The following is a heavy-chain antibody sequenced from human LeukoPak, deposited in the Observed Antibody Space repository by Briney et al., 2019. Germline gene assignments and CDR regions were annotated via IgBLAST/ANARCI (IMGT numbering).Heavy chain of an antibody. D-gene: IGHD4-17*01. CDR3: ARLGDYTDFDY. V-gene: IGHV1-2*04. CDR1: GYTFTSYD. CDR2: INPNSGGT. Sequence: ASVKVSCKASGYTFTSYDINWVRQTTGQGLEWMGWINPNSGGTNYAQKFQGWVTMTRDTSISTAYMELSRLRSDDTAVYYCARLGDYTDFDYWGQGTLVTVSS. J-gene: IGHJ4*02.